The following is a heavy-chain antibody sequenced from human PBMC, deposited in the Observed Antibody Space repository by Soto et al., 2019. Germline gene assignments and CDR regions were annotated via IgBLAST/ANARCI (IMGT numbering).Heavy chain of an antibody. D-gene: IGHD3-9*01. V-gene: IGHV4-31*03. Sequence: QVQLQESGPGLVKPSQTLSLTCTVSGGSISSGGYYWSWIRQHPGKGLEWIGYIYYSGSTYYNPSLKSRVTISVDTSKNQFSRKLSSVTAADTAVYYCARAYYDILTGYYQNWFDPWGQGTLVTVSS. CDR1: GGSISSGGYY. J-gene: IGHJ5*02. CDR2: IYYSGST. CDR3: ARAYYDILTGYYQNWFDP.